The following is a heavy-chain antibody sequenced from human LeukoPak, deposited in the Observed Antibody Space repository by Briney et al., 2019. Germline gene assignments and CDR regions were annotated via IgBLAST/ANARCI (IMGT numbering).Heavy chain of an antibody. CDR3: AKDIGHSSSWYVIGFDY. V-gene: IGHV3-9*01. D-gene: IGHD6-13*01. CDR1: GFTFVDYA. Sequence: SLRLSCAASGFTFVDYAMHWVRQAPGKGLEWVSGISWNSGSIDYADSVKGRFTISRDNAKKSPYLQMNSLRAEDTGLYYCAKDIGHSSSWYVIGFDYWGQGTLVTASS. CDR2: ISWNSGSI. J-gene: IGHJ4*02.